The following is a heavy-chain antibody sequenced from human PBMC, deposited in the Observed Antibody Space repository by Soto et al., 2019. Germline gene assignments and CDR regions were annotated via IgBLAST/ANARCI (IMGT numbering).Heavy chain of an antibody. Sequence: PSETLSLTCTVSGGSIISDYWSWIRRPPGKGLEWIGYISYSGSTNYNPSLKSLVTISVDTSKNQFSLKLFSVTAADTAVYYCARVLSGSSLFDYWGQGTLVTVSS. D-gene: IGHD1-26*01. CDR3: ARVLSGSSLFDY. J-gene: IGHJ4*02. V-gene: IGHV4-59*01. CDR2: ISYSGST. CDR1: GGSIISDY.